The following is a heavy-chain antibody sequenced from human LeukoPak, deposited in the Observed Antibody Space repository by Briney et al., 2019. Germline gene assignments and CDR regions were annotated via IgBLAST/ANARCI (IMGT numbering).Heavy chain of an antibody. CDR3: ARHRWRNGDLGY. D-gene: IGHD4-17*01. J-gene: IGHJ4*02. Sequence: SETLSLTCTVSGGSISSYYWSWIRQPPGKGLEWIGYIYYSGSTNYNPSLKSRITISVDTSKNQFSLKLSSVTAADTAVYYCARHRWRNGDLGYWGQGTLVTVSS. V-gene: IGHV4-59*08. CDR2: IYYSGST. CDR1: GGSISSYY.